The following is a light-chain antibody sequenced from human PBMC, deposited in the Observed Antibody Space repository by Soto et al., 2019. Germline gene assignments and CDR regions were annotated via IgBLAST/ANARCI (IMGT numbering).Light chain of an antibody. CDR3: SSYAGSNNIVV. CDR2: EVS. V-gene: IGLV2-8*01. J-gene: IGLJ2*01. Sequence: QSALTQPPSASGSPGQSVTISCTGTSSDVGGYNYVSWYQQHPGKAPKLMIYEVSKRPSGVPDRFSGSKSGNTASLTVSGLQAEDEADYYCSSYAGSNNIVVFGGGTQLPS. CDR1: SSDVGGYNY.